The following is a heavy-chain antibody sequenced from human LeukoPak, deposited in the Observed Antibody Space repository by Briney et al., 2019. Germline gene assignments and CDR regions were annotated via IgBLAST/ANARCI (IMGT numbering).Heavy chain of an antibody. CDR2: ISGSGGST. Sequence: GGSLRLSCAASEFTSSSYAMSWVRQAPGKGLEWVSAISGSGGSTYYADSVKGRFTISRDNSKNTLYLQMNSLRAEDTAVYYCARDANWGFDAFDIWGQGTMVTVSS. V-gene: IGHV3-23*01. CDR1: EFTSSSYA. D-gene: IGHD7-27*01. CDR3: ARDANWGFDAFDI. J-gene: IGHJ3*02.